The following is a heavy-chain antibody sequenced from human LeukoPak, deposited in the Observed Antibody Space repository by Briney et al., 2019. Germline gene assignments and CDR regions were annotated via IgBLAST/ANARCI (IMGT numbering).Heavy chain of an antibody. V-gene: IGHV3-74*01. CDR1: GFTFSNFW. CDR3: ARVVYGGNLYYYYGMDV. CDR2: IYGDGSFT. Sequence: GGSLRHSCAASGFTFSNFWMHWVRQAPGKGLVWVALIYGDGSFTRYADSVKGRFTISRDNAKNTVYLQMNSLRVEDTAVYYCARVVYGGNLYYYYGMDVWGQGTTVTVSS. J-gene: IGHJ6*02. D-gene: IGHD4-23*01.